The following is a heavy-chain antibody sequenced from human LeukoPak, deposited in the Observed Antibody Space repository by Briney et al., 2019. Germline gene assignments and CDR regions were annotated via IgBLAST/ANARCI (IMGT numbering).Heavy chain of an antibody. Sequence: PSETLSLTCSVSGGSISTRNYYWGWLRQPPGKGLEWIASMYYSGSTSYNPSLNNRVTISVDTSKNQFSVKLRSVTAADTAVYYCASQQRNIRPSGSGYIAYAQKIDSWGQGTLVTVSS. CDR2: MYYSGST. CDR1: GGSISTRNYY. J-gene: IGHJ4*02. CDR3: ASQQRNIRPSGSGYIAYAQKIDS. D-gene: IGHD5-12*01. V-gene: IGHV4-39*01.